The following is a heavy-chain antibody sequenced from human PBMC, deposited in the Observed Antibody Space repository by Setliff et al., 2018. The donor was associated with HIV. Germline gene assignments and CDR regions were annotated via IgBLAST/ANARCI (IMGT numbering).Heavy chain of an antibody. CDR2: IPHNGGT. Sequence: PSETLSLTCSVSGGSLSSGSFWGWIRQPPGKGLEWIATIPHNGGTYYNPDPSLTGRVTISLDTSKNQFSLKLAFVTAADTAVYYCARYSTLTTNFDYWGQGTLVTVSS. J-gene: IGHJ4*02. V-gene: IGHV4-38-2*02. D-gene: IGHD4-17*01. CDR1: GGSLSSGSF. CDR3: ARYSTLTTNFDY.